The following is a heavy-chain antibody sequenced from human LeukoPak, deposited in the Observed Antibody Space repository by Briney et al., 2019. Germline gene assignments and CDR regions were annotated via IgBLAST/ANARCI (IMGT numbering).Heavy chain of an antibody. D-gene: IGHD6-19*01. V-gene: IGHV3-66*01. Sequence: GGSLILSCAASGFTVSSNYMSWVRQAPGKGLEGVSVIYSGGSTYYADSVKGRFTISRDNSKNTLYLQMNSLRAEDTAVYYCARVVPKYSSGWYFDYWGQGTLVTVSS. CDR2: IYSGGST. J-gene: IGHJ4*02. CDR3: ARVVPKYSSGWYFDY. CDR1: GFTVSSNY.